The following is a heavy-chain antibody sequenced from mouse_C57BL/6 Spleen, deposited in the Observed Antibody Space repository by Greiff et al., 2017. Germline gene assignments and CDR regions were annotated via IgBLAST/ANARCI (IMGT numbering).Heavy chain of an antibody. CDR2: IDPSSGGT. J-gene: IGHJ3*01. CDR3: ANELSWFAY. CDR1: GYTFTSYW. V-gene: IGHV1-72*01. Sequence: VQLQQPGAELVKPGASVQLSCKASGYTFTSYWMHWVKQRPGRGLEWIGRIDPSSGGTKYNEKFKSKATLTVDKPSSSAYMQRSSLTSEDSAVFYCANELSWFAYWGQGTLVTVSA.